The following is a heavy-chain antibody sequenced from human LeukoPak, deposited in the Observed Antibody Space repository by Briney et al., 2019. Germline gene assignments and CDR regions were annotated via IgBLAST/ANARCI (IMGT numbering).Heavy chain of an antibody. CDR3: ARPGVPLTPYYFDY. Sequence: PSETLSLTCAVYGGSFSGYYWSWIRQPPGKGLEWIGEINHSGSTNYNPSLKSRVTISVDTSKNQFSLKLSSVTAADTAVYYCARPGVPLTPYYFDYWGQGTLVTVSS. J-gene: IGHJ4*02. V-gene: IGHV4-34*01. CDR2: INHSGST. D-gene: IGHD1-1*01. CDR1: GGSFSGYY.